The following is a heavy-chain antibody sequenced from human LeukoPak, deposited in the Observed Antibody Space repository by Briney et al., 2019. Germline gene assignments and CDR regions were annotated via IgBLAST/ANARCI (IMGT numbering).Heavy chain of an antibody. J-gene: IGHJ4*02. V-gene: IGHV1-18*01. CDR1: GYTFTSYG. CDR3: ARDANPRIAVAGSI. CDR2: ISAYNGNT. Sequence: GASVKVSCKASGYTFTSYGISWVRQAPGQGLEWMGWISAYNGNTNYAQKLQGRVTMTTDTSTSTAYMGLRSLRSDDTAVYYCARDANPRIAVAGSIWGQGTLVTVSS. D-gene: IGHD6-19*01.